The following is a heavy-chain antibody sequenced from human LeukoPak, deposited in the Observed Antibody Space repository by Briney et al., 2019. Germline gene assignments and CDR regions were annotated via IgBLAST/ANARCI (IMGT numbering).Heavy chain of an antibody. CDR2: ISAYNGNT. V-gene: IGHV1-18*01. D-gene: IGHD3-16*01. CDR1: GYTFTSYG. Sequence: ASVKVSCKASGYTFTSYGISWVRQAPGQGLEWMGWISAYNGNTNYAQKLQGRVTMTTETSTSTAYMELRSLGSDDTAVYYCARDYWGPDYWGQGTLVTVSS. CDR3: ARDYWGPDY. J-gene: IGHJ4*02.